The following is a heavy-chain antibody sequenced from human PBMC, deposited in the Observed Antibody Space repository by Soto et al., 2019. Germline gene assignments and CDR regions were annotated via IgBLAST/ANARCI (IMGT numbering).Heavy chain of an antibody. Sequence: PGGSLRLSCAAPGFTFSNAWMSWVRQAPGKGLEWVGRIKSKTDGGTTDYAAPAKGRFTISRDDSKNTLYLQMNSLKTEDTAVYYCTTDWGYCSGGSCYSFDYWGQGTLVTVS. CDR3: TTDWGYCSGGSCYSFDY. CDR1: GFTFSNAW. D-gene: IGHD2-15*01. CDR2: IKSKTDGGTT. J-gene: IGHJ4*02. V-gene: IGHV3-15*01.